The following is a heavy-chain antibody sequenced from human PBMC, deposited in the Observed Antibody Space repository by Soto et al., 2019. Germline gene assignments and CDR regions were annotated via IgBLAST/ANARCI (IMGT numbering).Heavy chain of an antibody. Sequence: ASVKVSCKASGYTFTGHYIHWVRQALEQGPEWMGEIGPETGATRYAQKFRGRVTMTRDMSITTVYMELNNLSPDDTAVYYCGRGRSGQIVVFYWGQGTPVTVSS. CDR1: GYTFTGHY. CDR3: GRGRSGQIVVFY. D-gene: IGHD5-12*01. V-gene: IGHV1-2*02. CDR2: IGPETGAT. J-gene: IGHJ4*02.